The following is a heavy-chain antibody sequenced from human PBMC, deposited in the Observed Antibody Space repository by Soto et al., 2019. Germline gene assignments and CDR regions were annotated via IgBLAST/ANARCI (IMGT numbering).Heavy chain of an antibody. D-gene: IGHD3-3*01. CDR1: GGSISSSSYY. CDR3: ARLNGFIDGHFGVVSPEITLPDY. V-gene: IGHV4-39*01. J-gene: IGHJ4*02. CDR2: IYYSGST. Sequence: QLQLQESGPGLVKPSETLSLTCTVSGGSISSSSYYWGWIRQPPGKGLEWIGSIYYSGSTYYNPSLKSRVTISVDTSKNQFSLKLSSVTAADTAVYYCARLNGFIDGHFGVVSPEITLPDYWGQGTLVTVSS.